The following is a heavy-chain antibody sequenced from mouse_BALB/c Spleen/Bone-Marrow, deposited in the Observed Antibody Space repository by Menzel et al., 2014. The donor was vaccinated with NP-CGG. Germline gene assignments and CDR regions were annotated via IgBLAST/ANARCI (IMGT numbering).Heavy chain of an antibody. CDR3: ARHAYYDQTEVSFVY. V-gene: IGHV5-9-2*01. J-gene: IGHJ3*01. CDR1: GFSFNSYG. D-gene: IGHD2-4*01. Sequence: EVKVVESGGGLVKSGGSLKLSCAASGFSFNSYGRSWVRQTPEKRLEWVATISGGGSYTFYPDSVKGRFTISRDNAKNNLYLQLSSLRSEDTALYYCARHAYYDQTEVSFVYWSQGTLVTVSA. CDR2: ISGGGSYT.